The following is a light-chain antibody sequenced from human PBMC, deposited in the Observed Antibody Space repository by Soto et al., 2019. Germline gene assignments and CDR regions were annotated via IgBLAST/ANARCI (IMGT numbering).Light chain of an antibody. V-gene: IGKV1-33*01. CDR3: QQSYSTPT. CDR1: QDISNY. Sequence: DIQMTQSPSSLSASVGDRVTITCQASQDISNYLNWYQQKPGKAPKLLIYDASNLETGVPSRFSGSGSGTDFTFTISSLQPEDFATYYCQQSYSTPTFXGGTKVDIK. J-gene: IGKJ4*01. CDR2: DAS.